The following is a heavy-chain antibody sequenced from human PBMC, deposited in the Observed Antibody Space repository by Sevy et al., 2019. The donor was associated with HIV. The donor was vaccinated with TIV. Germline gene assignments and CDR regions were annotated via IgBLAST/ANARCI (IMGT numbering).Heavy chain of an antibody. CDR2: ISYEGTET. CDR3: ARDGGYSIKWYPLY. CDR1: GFAFSSHA. Sequence: GGSLRLSCAASGFAFSSHAMHWVRQAPGKGLEWVAVISYEGTETFYAASVGGRFTFSGDNSKNMLSLQINSLRPEDTAVYYCARDGGYSIKWYPLYWGHGTLVTVSS. V-gene: IGHV3-30-3*01. J-gene: IGHJ4*01. D-gene: IGHD6-13*01.